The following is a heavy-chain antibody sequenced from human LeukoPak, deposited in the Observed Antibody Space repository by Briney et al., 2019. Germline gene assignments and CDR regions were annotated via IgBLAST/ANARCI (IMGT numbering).Heavy chain of an antibody. D-gene: IGHD6-13*01. J-gene: IGHJ3*02. CDR2: INTNTGNP. V-gene: IGHV7-4-1*02. Sequence: ASVKVSCKASGYTFTSYAMNWVRQAPGQGLEWMGWINTNTGNPTYAQGFTGRFVFSLDTSVSTAYLQISSLKAEDTAVYYCARVTIAAAVVDAFDIWGQGTMVTVSS. CDR1: GYTFTSYA. CDR3: ARVTIAAAVVDAFDI.